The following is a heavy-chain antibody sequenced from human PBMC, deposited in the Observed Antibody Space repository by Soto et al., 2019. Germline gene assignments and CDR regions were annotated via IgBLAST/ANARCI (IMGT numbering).Heavy chain of an antibody. D-gene: IGHD2-2*01. V-gene: IGHV1-69*01. CDR1: GGTFSSYA. Sequence: QVHLVQSGAEVKKHVSSVKVSCKASGGTFSSYAISWVRQAPGQGLEWMGGIIPIFGTANYAQKFQGRVTITADESTSKAYMEQGSLSYADKGVYYCAHLGGPAAIVVCWGKGTLVTVS. J-gene: IGHJ4*02. CDR2: IIPIFGTA. CDR3: AHLGGPAAIVVC.